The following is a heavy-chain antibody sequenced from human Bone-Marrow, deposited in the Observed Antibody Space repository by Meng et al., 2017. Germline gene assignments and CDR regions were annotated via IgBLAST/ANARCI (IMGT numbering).Heavy chain of an antibody. J-gene: IGHJ5*02. D-gene: IGHD2-15*01. CDR1: GFTFETYE. Sequence: GGSLRLSCLASGFTFETYEMNWVRQAPGKGLEWVAYISNSGRTIYYADSVKGRFTISRDNAKNSLYLQMNSLRAEDTAVYYCARDRPVVVVAGSLDPWGQGTLVTVSS. CDR2: ISNSGRTI. CDR3: ARDRPVVVVAGSLDP. V-gene: IGHV3-48*03.